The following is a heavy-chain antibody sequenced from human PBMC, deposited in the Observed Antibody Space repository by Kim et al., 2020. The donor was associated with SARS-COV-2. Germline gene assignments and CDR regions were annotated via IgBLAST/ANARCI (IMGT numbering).Heavy chain of an antibody. D-gene: IGHD6-19*01. CDR1: GLTLRSYV. J-gene: IGHJ4*01. Sequence: GGSLRLSCAASGLTLRSYVMNWVRQGPGKGLEWVSSITRGGDTYYAASVKGRFTISRDNFKDTLSLQMNSLRAEDTGNYYCVPCVTLADRSGWCTFFDH. CDR3: VPCVTLADRSGWCTFFDH. V-gene: IGHV3-23*01. CDR2: ITRGGDT.